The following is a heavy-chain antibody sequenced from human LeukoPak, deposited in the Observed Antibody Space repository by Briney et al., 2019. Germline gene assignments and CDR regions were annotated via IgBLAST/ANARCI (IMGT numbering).Heavy chain of an antibody. CDR2: INHSGST. CDR1: GGSFSGYY. D-gene: IGHD6-19*01. CDR3: ARRIAVADPYYFDY. J-gene: IGHJ4*02. V-gene: IGHV4-34*01. Sequence: SETLSLTCAVYGGSFSGYYWSWIRQPPGKGLEWIGEINHSGSTNYNPSLKSRVTISVDTSKNQFSLKLSSVTAADTAVYYCARRIAVADPYYFDYWGQGTLVTVSS.